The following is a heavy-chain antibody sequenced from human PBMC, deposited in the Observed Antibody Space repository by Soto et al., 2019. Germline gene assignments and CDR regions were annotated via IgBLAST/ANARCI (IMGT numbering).Heavy chain of an antibody. V-gene: IGHV3-30-3*01. CDR1: GFTFSSYA. J-gene: IGHJ4*02. D-gene: IGHD2-15*01. CDR2: ISYDGSNK. Sequence: QVQLVESGGGVVQPGRSLRLSCAASGFTFSSYAMHWFRQAPGTVLEWVAVISYDGSNKYYADSVQGRFTISRDNSKNTVYLQLTSLRAEDTAVYYCARDRAGSGWYYFDYLGQGTLVTVSS. CDR3: ARDRAGSGWYYFDY.